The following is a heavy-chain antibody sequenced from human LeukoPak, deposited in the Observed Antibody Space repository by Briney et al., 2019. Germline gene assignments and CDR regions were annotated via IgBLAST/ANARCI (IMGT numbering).Heavy chain of an antibody. CDR3: AKGWSYDILTGYYDY. Sequence: GGSLRLSCAASGFTFSSYAMSWVRQAPGKGLEWVSAISGSGGSTYYADSVKGRFSISRDNSKNTLYLQMNSLRAEDTAVYYCAKGWSYDILTGYYDYWGQGTLVTVSS. V-gene: IGHV3-23*01. D-gene: IGHD3-9*01. J-gene: IGHJ4*02. CDR1: GFTFSSYA. CDR2: ISGSGGST.